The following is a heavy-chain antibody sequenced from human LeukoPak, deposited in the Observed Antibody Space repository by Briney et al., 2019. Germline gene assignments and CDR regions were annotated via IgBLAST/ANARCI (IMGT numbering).Heavy chain of an antibody. CDR3: AREIRGYYLDY. CDR2: ITSDSNSI. CDR1: GFTFSTYS. D-gene: IGHD6-25*01. J-gene: IGHJ4*02. Sequence: GGSLRLSCAASGFTFSTYSMNWVRQAPGEGLEWVSYITSDSNSIYYADSLNGRFTISRDNAKNSLYLQMNSLRGEDTAVYYCAREIRGYYLDYWGQGIPVTVSS. V-gene: IGHV3-48*01.